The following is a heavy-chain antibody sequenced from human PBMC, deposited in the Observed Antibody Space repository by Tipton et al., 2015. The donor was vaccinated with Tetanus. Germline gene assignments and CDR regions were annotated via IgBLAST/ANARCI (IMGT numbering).Heavy chain of an antibody. D-gene: IGHD3-10*01. CDR2: IYYSGST. J-gene: IGHJ3*02. CDR1: GGSISSYY. CDR3: ASHYGSGSDDAFDI. V-gene: IGHV4-59*12. Sequence: TLSLTCTVSGGSISSYYWSWIRQAPGKGLEWFGYIYYSGSTNYNPSLKSRVTISVDTSKNQFSLKLSSVTAADTAVYYCASHYGSGSDDAFDIWGQGTMVTVSS.